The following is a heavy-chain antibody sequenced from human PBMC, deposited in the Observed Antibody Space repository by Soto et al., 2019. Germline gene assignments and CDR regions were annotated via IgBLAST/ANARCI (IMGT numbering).Heavy chain of an antibody. J-gene: IGHJ5*02. CDR2: MNPNSGNT. CDR3: ARGGEARSGWYRGGNWCDP. Sequence: LKVSCKASGYTFTSYDINWVRQATGQGLEWMGWMNPNSGNTGYAQKFQGRVTMTRNTSISTAYMELSSLRSEDTAVYYCARGGEARSGWYRGGNWCDPWGQGNLVTVPS. CDR1: GYTFTSYD. D-gene: IGHD6-19*01. V-gene: IGHV1-8*01.